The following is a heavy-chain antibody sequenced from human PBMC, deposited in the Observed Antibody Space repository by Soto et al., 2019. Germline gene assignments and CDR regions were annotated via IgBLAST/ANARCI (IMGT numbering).Heavy chain of an antibody. Sequence: QVQLVQSGGEVKKPGASVKVSCKASGYTFTTYDLSWVRQAPGQGLEWMGWISAYNGNTNYAQNLQGRVTMTTDTSTSTAYMELRSLRSDDAAVYYCARVIGYDCHLDVWGQGTTVTVSS. J-gene: IGHJ6*02. V-gene: IGHV1-18*01. CDR2: ISAYNGNT. CDR3: ARVIGYDCHLDV. CDR1: GYTFTTYD. D-gene: IGHD5-12*01.